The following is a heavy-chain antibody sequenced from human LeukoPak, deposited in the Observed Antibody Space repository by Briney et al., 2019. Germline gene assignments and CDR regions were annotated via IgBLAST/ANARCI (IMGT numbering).Heavy chain of an antibody. V-gene: IGHV3-23*01. D-gene: IGHD3-10*01. J-gene: IGHJ6*03. CDR2: ISGSGGST. Sequence: GGSLRLSCAASGFTFSSYAMSWVRQAPGKGLEWVSAISGSGGSTYYADSVKGRFTISRDNSKNTLYLQMNSLRAEDTAVYYCARHGGGFGELPESPYHYYYMDVWGKGTTVTVSS. CDR1: GFTFSSYA. CDR3: ARHGGGFGELPESPYHYYYMDV.